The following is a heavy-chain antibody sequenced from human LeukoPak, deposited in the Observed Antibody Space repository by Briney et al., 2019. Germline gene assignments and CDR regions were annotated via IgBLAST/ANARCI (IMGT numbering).Heavy chain of an antibody. J-gene: IGHJ2*01. Sequence: PSETLSLTCTVSGGSISSGSHYWSWIRQPAGKGLEWIGRIYTSGSTNYNPSLKSRVTISVDTSKNQFSLKLSSVTAADTAVYYCARGHCSGGNCYSGFRYFDLWGRGTLVTVSS. CDR2: IYTSGST. CDR1: GGSISSGSHY. CDR3: ARGHCSGGNCYSGFRYFDL. V-gene: IGHV4-61*02. D-gene: IGHD2-15*01.